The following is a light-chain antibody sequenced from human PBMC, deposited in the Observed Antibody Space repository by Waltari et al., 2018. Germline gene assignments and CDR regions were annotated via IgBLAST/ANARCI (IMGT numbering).Light chain of an antibody. J-gene: IGLJ3*02. CDR3: ATWEDSLNGWV. V-gene: IGLV1-44*01. CDR1: SSNIGGND. Sequence: QSVVIQSPSASGTPGQRVTISCSGSSSNIGGNDVYWYQQFPGTAPKLLIYTNNQRPSGVPDRFSGSKSGTSASLVISGLQSEDEADYYCATWEDSLNGWVFGRGTKLTVL. CDR2: TNN.